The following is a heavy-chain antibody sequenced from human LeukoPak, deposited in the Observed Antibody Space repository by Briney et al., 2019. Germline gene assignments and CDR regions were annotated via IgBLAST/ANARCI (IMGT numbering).Heavy chain of an antibody. V-gene: IGHV4-31*03. CDR3: ARDYYDSSGYGYFDY. D-gene: IGHD3-22*01. Sequence: SETLSLTCTVSGDSISSGGYYWSWVRPHPGKGLEWIGHIYYSGSTYYNSSLKSRVIISVDTSRNQFSPRLSTVTAADTAVYYCARDYYDSSGYGYFDYWGQGTLVTVSS. CDR2: IYYSGST. CDR1: GDSISSGGYY. J-gene: IGHJ4*02.